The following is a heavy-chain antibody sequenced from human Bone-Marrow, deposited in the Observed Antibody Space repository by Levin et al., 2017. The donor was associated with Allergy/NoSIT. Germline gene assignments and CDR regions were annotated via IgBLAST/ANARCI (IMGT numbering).Heavy chain of an antibody. CDR3: AKSPYGDYGAGGWYCDL. V-gene: IGHV3-9*01. J-gene: IGHJ2*01. CDR2: ISWNSGSI. D-gene: IGHD4-17*01. Sequence: SLKISCAASGLTFDHYAMHWVRQGPGKGLEWISGISWNSGSIGYAASVKGRFTVSRDNAKNSLYLQMDKLRPEDTAFYYCAKSPYGDYGAGGWYCDLGGRGTLVTVSS. CDR1: GLTFDHYA.